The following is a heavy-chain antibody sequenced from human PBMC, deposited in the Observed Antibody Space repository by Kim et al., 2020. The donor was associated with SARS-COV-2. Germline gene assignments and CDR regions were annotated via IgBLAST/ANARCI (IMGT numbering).Heavy chain of an antibody. Sequence: RFTISRDNSKNTLYLQINSLRAEDTAVYYCAKEALQLYDSSGYPPYFDYWGQGTLVTVSS. D-gene: IGHD3-22*01. V-gene: IGHV3-23*01. J-gene: IGHJ4*02. CDR3: AKEALQLYDSSGYPPYFDY.